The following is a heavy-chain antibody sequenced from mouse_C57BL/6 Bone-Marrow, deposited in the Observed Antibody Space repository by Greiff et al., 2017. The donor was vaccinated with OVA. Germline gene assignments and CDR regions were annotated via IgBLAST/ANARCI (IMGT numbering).Heavy chain of an antibody. CDR3: ARMFYLRFAY. Sequence: EVQVVESGGGLVKPGGSLKLSCAASGFTFSSYTMSWVRQTPEKRLEWVATISGGGGNTYYPYSVKGRFTISRDNAKNTLYLPMSSLRSEDTALYSCARMFYLRFAYWGQGTLVTVSA. D-gene: IGHD5-5*01. CDR2: ISGGGGNT. V-gene: IGHV5-9*01. CDR1: GFTFSSYT. J-gene: IGHJ3*01.